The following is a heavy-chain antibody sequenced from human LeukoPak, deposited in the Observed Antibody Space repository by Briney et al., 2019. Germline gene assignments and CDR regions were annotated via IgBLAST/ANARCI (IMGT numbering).Heavy chain of an antibody. CDR3: ARSLYCSSTSCYYYYYYMDV. Sequence: PSETLSLTCTVSGDSISSYYWSWIRQPPGKGLEWIGYIYYSGSTNYNPSLKSRVTISVDTSKNQFSLKLSSVTAADTAVYYCARSLYCSSTSCYYYYYYMDVWGKGTTVTVSS. V-gene: IGHV4-59*01. CDR1: GDSISSYY. CDR2: IYYSGST. D-gene: IGHD2-2*01. J-gene: IGHJ6*03.